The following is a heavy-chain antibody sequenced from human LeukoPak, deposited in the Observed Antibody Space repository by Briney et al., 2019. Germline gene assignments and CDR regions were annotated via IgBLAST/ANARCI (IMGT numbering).Heavy chain of an antibody. D-gene: IGHD3-10*01. Sequence: PGGSLRLSCAASGFTFSSYEMNWVRQAPGKGLEWVSYISSSGSTIYYADSVKGRFTISRDNAKNLLYLQMNSLRVEDTAVYYCARDTHYYGSGSPAFDIWGQGTMVTVSS. CDR3: ARDTHYYGSGSPAFDI. V-gene: IGHV3-48*03. CDR1: GFTFSSYE. CDR2: ISSSGSTI. J-gene: IGHJ3*02.